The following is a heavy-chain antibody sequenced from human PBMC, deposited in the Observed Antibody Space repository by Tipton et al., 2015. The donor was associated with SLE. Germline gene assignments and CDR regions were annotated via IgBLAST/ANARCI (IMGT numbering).Heavy chain of an antibody. CDR2: ISTSGST. CDR3: AGEVRGVIMVYFDD. V-gene: IGHV4-61*02. D-gene: IGHD3-10*01. Sequence: TLSLTCTVSGDSFKSGSYYWSWIRQPAGKGLEWIGRISTSGSTTHNPSLKSRVTISVDTSKNQFSLKLTSVTAADAAVYYCAGEVRGVIMVYFDDGGEGARVTVSS. CDR1: GDSFKSGSYY. J-gene: IGHJ4*02.